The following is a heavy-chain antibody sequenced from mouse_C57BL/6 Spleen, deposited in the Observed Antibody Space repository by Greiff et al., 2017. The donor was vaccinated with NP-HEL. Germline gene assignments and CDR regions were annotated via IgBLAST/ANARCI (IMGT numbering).Heavy chain of an antibody. V-gene: IGHV1-26*01. CDR2: INPNNGGT. CDR1: GYTFTDYY. J-gene: IGHJ1*03. D-gene: IGHD1-1*01. CDR3: ARSAYYGSSSFDV. Sequence: EVQLQQSGPELVKPGASVKISCKASGYTFTDYYMNWVKQSHGKSLEWIGDINPNNGGTSYNQKFKGKATLTVDKSSSTAYMELRSLTSEDSAVYYCARSAYYGSSSFDVWGTGTTVTVSS.